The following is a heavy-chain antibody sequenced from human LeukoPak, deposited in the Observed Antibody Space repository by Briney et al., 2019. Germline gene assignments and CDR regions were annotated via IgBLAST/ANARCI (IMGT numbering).Heavy chain of an antibody. CDR2: IKQDGSEK. CDR3: ARGGRGYSYGFDY. D-gene: IGHD5-18*01. J-gene: IGHJ4*02. V-gene: IGHV3-7*01. Sequence: GGSLRLSCAASGFTFSNYWMGWVRQAPGKGLEWVANIKQDGSEKYYVDSVKGRFTISRDNTKNSLYLQMNSLRAEDTAVYYCARGGRGYSYGFDYWGQGTLVTVSS. CDR1: GFTFSNYW.